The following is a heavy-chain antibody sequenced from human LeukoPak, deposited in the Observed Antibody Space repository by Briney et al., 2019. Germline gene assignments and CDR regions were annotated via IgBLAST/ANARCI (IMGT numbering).Heavy chain of an antibody. Sequence: SETLPLTCDVSGGSIMTTNWWSWVRQPPNKRLEWIGEVHLSGATNYNPSLESRVTMSIDTSKNHLSLELTSVTAADTAMYYCTRESGASSPFGFWGQGTLVT. CDR3: TRESGASSPFGF. D-gene: IGHD6-6*01. J-gene: IGHJ4*02. CDR2: VHLSGAT. V-gene: IGHV4-4*02. CDR1: GGSIMTTNW.